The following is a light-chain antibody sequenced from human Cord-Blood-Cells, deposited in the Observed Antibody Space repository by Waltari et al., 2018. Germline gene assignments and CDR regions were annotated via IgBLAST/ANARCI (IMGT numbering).Light chain of an antibody. CDR3: SSYTSSSNV. Sequence: QSALTQPASVSGSPGQSITLSCTGTSSDVGGYNYVSWYQQHPGKAPKLMIYDVSNRPSGVSNRFSGSKSGNTASLTISGLQAEDEADYYCSSYTSSSNVFGTGTKVTVL. CDR1: SSDVGGYNY. V-gene: IGLV2-14*01. CDR2: DVS. J-gene: IGLJ1*01.